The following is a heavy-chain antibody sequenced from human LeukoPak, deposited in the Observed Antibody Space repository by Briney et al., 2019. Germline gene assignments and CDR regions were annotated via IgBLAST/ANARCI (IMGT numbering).Heavy chain of an antibody. CDR3: AKGRVYDSCGYYAY. Sequence: PGGSLRLSCAASGFTFSSYAMSWVPQAPGRGLEWVSAISGSGGSTYYADSVKGRFTISRDNSKNTLYLQMNSLRAEDTAVYYCAKGRVYDSCGYYAYWGQGTLVTVPS. V-gene: IGHV3-23*01. CDR1: GFTFSSYA. J-gene: IGHJ4*02. CDR2: ISGSGGST. D-gene: IGHD3-22*01.